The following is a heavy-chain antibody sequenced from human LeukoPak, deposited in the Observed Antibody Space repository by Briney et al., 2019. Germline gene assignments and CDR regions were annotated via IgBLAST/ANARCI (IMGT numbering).Heavy chain of an antibody. J-gene: IGHJ2*01. Sequence: PGGSLRLSCTASGFTLTNYWMTWVRQAPGKGLEWVAKIQKDGSEAYYVDSMKGRFTVSRDNAENSLYLQMTNLRAEDTAVYSCARAGVTNQLGQTYWYFDLWGRGTLVTVSS. CDR3: ARAGVTNQLGQTYWYFDL. CDR2: IQKDGSEA. D-gene: IGHD1/OR15-1a*01. CDR1: GFTLTNYW. V-gene: IGHV3-7*01.